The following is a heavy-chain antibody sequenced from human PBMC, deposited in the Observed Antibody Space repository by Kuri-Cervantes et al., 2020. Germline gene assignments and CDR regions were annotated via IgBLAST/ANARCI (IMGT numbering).Heavy chain of an antibody. CDR3: ARGALGRSNGSPGL. CDR2: ITSISSTI. D-gene: IGHD1-26*01. V-gene: IGHV3-48*04. J-gene: IGHJ4*02. CDR1: GFTFSTYT. Sequence: GGSLRLSCAASGFTFSTYTMNWVRQAPGKGLEWVSYITSISSTIYYADSVKGRFTIFRDDAKKTLYLQMNSLRAEDTAVYYCARGALGRSNGSPGLWGQGTLVTVSS.